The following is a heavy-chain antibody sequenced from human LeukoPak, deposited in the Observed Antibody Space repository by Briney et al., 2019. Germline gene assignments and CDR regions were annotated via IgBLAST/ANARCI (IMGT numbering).Heavy chain of an antibody. CDR2: ITNNGGTT. Sequence: GGSLRLSCSASGFTFSSYAVHWVRQAPGKGLEYIASITNNGGTTYYTDSVKGRFTISRDNSKDTLYLQMSSLRAEDTAVYYCVRSHDIVGATYFDCWGQGTLVTVSS. CDR1: GFTFSSYA. J-gene: IGHJ4*02. CDR3: VRSHDIVGATYFDC. D-gene: IGHD1-26*01. V-gene: IGHV3-64D*09.